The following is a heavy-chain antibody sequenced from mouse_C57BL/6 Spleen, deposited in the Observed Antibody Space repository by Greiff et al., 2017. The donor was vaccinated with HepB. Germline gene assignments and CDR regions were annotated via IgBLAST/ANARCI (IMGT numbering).Heavy chain of an antibody. J-gene: IGHJ3*01. Sequence: QVQLKQSGAELVKPGASVKLSCKASGYTFTSYWMQWVKQRPGQGLEWIGEIDPSDSYTNYNQKFKGKATLTVDTSSSTAYMQLSSLTSEDSAVYYCAADSSGLTWFAYWGQGTLVTVSA. CDR3: AADSSGLTWFAY. V-gene: IGHV1-50*01. CDR1: GYTFTSYW. CDR2: IDPSDSYT. D-gene: IGHD3-2*02.